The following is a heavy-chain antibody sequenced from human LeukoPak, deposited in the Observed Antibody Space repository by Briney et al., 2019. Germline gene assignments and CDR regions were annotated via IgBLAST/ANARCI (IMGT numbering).Heavy chain of an antibody. CDR2: IYSGGST. CDR3: ARAPGQWLPLFDY. V-gene: IGHV3-66*01. J-gene: IGHJ4*02. Sequence: GGSLRLSCAAHGFTVTTNYMSWVRQAPGKGLEWVSVIYSGGSTYYADSVKGRFTISRDNSKNTLYLQMNSLRAEDTAVHYCARAPGQWLPLFDYWGQGTLVTVSS. CDR1: GFTVTTNY. D-gene: IGHD6-19*01.